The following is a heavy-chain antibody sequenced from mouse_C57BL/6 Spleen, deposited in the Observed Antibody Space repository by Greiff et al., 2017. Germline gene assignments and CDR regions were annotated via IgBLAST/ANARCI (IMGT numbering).Heavy chain of an antibody. V-gene: IGHV1-52*01. Sequence: QVQLQQPGAELVRPGSSVKLSCKASGYTFTSYWMHWVKPRPIQGLEWIGNIDPSDSETHYNQKFKDKATLSVDKSSSTAYMQLSSLTSESSAVYYCAKGICYYGSSYDYFDYWGQGTTLTVSS. D-gene: IGHD1-1*01. CDR1: GYTFTSYW. CDR3: AKGICYYGSSYDYFDY. J-gene: IGHJ2*01. CDR2: IDPSDSET.